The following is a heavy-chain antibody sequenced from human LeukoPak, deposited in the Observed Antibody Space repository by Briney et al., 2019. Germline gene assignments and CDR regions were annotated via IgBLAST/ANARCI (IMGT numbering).Heavy chain of an antibody. V-gene: IGHV4-34*01. Sequence: SETLSLTCAVYGGSFSGYYWSWIRQPPGKGLEWIGEINHSGSTNYNPSLKSRVTISVDTSKNQFSLKLSSVTAADTAVYYCARGGRWGARRGYCSSTSCYGLERWLDPWGQGTLVTVSS. CDR2: INHSGST. J-gene: IGHJ5*02. CDR3: ARGGRWGARRGYCSSTSCYGLERWLDP. D-gene: IGHD2-2*01. CDR1: GGSFSGYY.